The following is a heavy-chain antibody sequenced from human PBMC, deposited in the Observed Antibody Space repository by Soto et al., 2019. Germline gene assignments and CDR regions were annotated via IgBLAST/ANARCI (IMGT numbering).Heavy chain of an antibody. V-gene: IGHV1-18*01. J-gene: IGHJ4*02. CDR3: ARGGTPIEY. Sequence: QVQLVQSGAEVKKPGASVKVSCKASGYTFTNFGISWVRQAPGQGLEWMGWISAYNGNTNYAQKVQGRVTMTTDTTTSRGYKEERSLISDDTDVYYCARGGTPIEYWGQGTRRTVA. D-gene: IGHD3-16*01. CDR1: GYTFTNFG. CDR2: ISAYNGNT.